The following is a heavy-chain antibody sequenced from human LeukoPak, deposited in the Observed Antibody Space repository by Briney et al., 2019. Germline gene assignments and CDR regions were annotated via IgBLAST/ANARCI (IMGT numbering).Heavy chain of an antibody. CDR3: ATNTGGSGWYGGYYFDY. CDR1: GGSVSSGSSH. D-gene: IGHD6-19*01. J-gene: IGHJ4*02. Sequence: KTSETLSLTCTVSGGSVSSGSSHWNWIRQPPGKGLEWIGYIYYSGSTNYNPSLKSRVTISVDTSKNQFSLKLSSVTAADTAVYYCATNTGGSGWYGGYYFDYWGQGTLVTVSS. CDR2: IYYSGST. V-gene: IGHV4-61*01.